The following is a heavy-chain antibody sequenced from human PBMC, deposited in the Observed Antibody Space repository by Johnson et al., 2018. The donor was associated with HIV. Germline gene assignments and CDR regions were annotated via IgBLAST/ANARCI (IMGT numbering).Heavy chain of an antibody. Sequence: VQLVESGGGLVQPGGSLRLSCAASGFTVSASSMIWVRQAPGEGLKWVSGISWNSGRIGYADSVKGRFTISRDNSKNTLYLQMNSLETEDTAMYYCANQGEDAFDIWGQGTMVTVS. CDR1: GFTVSASS. J-gene: IGHJ3*02. CDR3: ANQGEDAFDI. V-gene: IGHV3-9*01. CDR2: ISWNSGRI.